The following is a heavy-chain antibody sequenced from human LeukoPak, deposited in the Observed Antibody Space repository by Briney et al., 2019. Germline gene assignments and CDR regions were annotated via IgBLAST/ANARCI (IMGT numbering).Heavy chain of an antibody. V-gene: IGHV1-69*13. J-gene: IGHJ4*02. Sequence: SVKVSCKASGGTFSSYAISWVRQAPGQGLEWMGGIIPIFGTANYAQKFQGRVTITADESTSTAYMELSSLRSEDTAVYYCARRNYDFWSGYYSRAGDYFDYWGQGTLVTVSS. CDR3: ARRNYDFWSGYYSRAGDYFDY. CDR1: GGTFSSYA. CDR2: IIPIFGTA. D-gene: IGHD3-3*01.